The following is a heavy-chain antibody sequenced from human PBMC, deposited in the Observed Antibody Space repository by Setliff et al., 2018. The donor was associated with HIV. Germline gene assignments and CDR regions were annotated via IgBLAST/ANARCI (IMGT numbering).Heavy chain of an antibody. CDR3: ARVTYGSGNFFDS. CDR1: GFTFSPYS. J-gene: IGHJ4*02. V-gene: IGHV3-48*01. Sequence: HPGGSLRLSCAASGFTFSPYSMNWVRQAPGKGLEWISYISSTGSTIYHADSVKGRFTISRDNAKNSLYLQMNSLRAGDTAVYYCARVTYGSGNFFDSWGQGTLVTVSS. CDR2: ISSTGSTI. D-gene: IGHD3-10*01.